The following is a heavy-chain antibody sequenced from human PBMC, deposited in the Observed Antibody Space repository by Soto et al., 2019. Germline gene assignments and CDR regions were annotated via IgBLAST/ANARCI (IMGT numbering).Heavy chain of an antibody. Sequence: QVQLQESGPGLVEPSGTLSLTCAVSGASIGTNNWWSWVRQPPGKGLEWIGEVYHSGTTNCNPSLKSRVTISIDKSKNQFSLTLTSMTAADTALYYCAVPGRGDFDYWRQGTLVTVSS. V-gene: IGHV4-4*02. D-gene: IGHD5-12*01. CDR2: VYHSGTT. CDR1: GASIGTNNW. J-gene: IGHJ4*02. CDR3: AVPGRGDFDY.